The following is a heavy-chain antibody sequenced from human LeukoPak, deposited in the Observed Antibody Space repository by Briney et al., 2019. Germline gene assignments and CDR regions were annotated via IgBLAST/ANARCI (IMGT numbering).Heavy chain of an antibody. CDR1: GFTFSSYA. J-gene: IGHJ3*02. CDR3: ARHHYDYVWGSYRSVRGAFDI. D-gene: IGHD3-16*02. Sequence: PGGSLRLSCAASGFTFSSYAMSWVRQAPGKGLEWIGYIYYSGSTNYNPSLKSRVTISVDTSKNQFSLKLSSVTAADTAVYYCARHHYDYVWGSYRSVRGAFDIWGQGTMVTVSS. V-gene: IGHV4-59*08. CDR2: IYYSGST.